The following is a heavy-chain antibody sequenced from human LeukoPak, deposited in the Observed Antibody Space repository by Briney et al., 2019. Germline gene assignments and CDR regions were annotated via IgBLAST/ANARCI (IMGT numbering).Heavy chain of an antibody. J-gene: IGHJ4*02. V-gene: IGHV3-30*04. D-gene: IGHD3-3*01. Sequence: GGSLRLPCVVSGFTFTNYGMHWVRHAPGKGLDWVASIAYDGSNENYAESVKGRFTISRDNSKNTLYLQLNSLRAEDTAVYYCARPSGSVTIFGVVDYFDYWGQGSLVTVSS. CDR1: GFTFTNYG. CDR3: ARPSGSVTIFGVVDYFDY. CDR2: IAYDGSNE.